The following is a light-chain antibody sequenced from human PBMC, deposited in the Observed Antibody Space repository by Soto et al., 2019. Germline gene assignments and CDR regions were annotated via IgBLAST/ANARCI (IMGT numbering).Light chain of an antibody. CDR2: DVS. CDR1: SSDVGGYNY. V-gene: IGLV2-11*01. J-gene: IGLJ2*01. Sequence: QSALTQPRSVSGSPGQSVTISCTGTSSDVGGYNYVSWYQQHPGKAPKLVIYDVSKRPSGVPDRFSGSKSGNTASLTISGLQAEDEADYYCCSYAGSYTFGVFGGGTQLTVL. CDR3: CSYAGSYTFGV.